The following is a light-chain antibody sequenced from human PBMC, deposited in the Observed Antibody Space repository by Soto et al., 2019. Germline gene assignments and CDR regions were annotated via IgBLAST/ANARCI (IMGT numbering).Light chain of an antibody. V-gene: IGLV2-14*03. CDR2: DVT. Sequence: SLLTQPASVYGSPGRSITISCTGKSSYVVGYNYVSWYQHHPGKAPKLIIYDVTNRPSGVSNPFSGSKSGNTASLTISGLQPEDEADYYCSSYTTSNTRQIVFGTGTKVTVL. J-gene: IGLJ1*01. CDR1: SSYVVGYNY. CDR3: SSYTTSNTRQIV.